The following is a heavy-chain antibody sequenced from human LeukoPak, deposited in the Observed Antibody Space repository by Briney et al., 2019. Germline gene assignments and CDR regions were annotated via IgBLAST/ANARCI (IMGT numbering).Heavy chain of an antibody. J-gene: IGHJ4*02. Sequence: PSETLSLTCTVSDYSISSGFHWGWIRQPPGKGLEWIGYIYYSGSTNYNPSLKSRVTISVDTSKNQFSPKLSSVTAADTAVYYCARMPNYSYGYDYWGQGTLVTVSS. CDR1: DYSISSGFH. D-gene: IGHD5-18*01. CDR2: IYYSGST. CDR3: ARMPNYSYGYDY. V-gene: IGHV4-61*05.